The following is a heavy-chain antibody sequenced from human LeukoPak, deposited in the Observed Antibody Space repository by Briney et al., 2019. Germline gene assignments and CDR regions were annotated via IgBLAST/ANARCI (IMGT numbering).Heavy chain of an antibody. CDR1: GFTFSDYY. D-gene: IGHD6-19*01. Sequence: GGSLRLSCAASGFTFSDYYMSWIRQAPGKGLEWVSYISSSGSTIYYADSVKGRFTISRDNAKSSLYLQMNSLRAEDTAVYYCASFDVAGFRLDAFDIWGQGTMVTVSS. V-gene: IGHV3-11*01. CDR2: ISSSGSTI. J-gene: IGHJ3*02. CDR3: ASFDVAGFRLDAFDI.